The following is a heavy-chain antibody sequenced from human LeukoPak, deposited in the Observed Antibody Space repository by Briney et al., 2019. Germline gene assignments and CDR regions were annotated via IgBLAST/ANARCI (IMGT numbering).Heavy chain of an antibody. Sequence: SSETVSCKASGYTFTSYYMHLVRQAPGQRLEWLGIINRSGRSTSYAQNFPGKVNMTRETSTSTIYMALRRLRSEDTAVYYCAREGSSGWYLTGKNAFDIWGQGTMVTVSS. J-gene: IGHJ3*02. CDR1: GYTFTSYY. CDR2: INRSGRST. D-gene: IGHD6-19*01. CDR3: AREGSSGWYLTGKNAFDI. V-gene: IGHV1-46*03.